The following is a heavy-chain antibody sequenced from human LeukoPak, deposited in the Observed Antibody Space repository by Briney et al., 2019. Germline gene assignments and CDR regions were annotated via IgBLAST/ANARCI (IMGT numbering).Heavy chain of an antibody. J-gene: IGHJ5*02. CDR3: ARHATELPNWFDP. D-gene: IGHD1-26*01. Sequence: PSETLSLTCTVSGGSISSYYWSWIRQPAGKGLEWIGRIHTSGTTNYNPSLKSRVTISVDTSKNQFSLKLSSVTAADTAVYYCARHATELPNWFDPWGQGTLVTVSS. CDR2: IHTSGTT. V-gene: IGHV4-4*07. CDR1: GGSISSYY.